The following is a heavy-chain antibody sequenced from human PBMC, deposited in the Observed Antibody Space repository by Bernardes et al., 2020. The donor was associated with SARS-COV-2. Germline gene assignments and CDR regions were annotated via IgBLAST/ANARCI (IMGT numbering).Heavy chain of an antibody. D-gene: IGHD2-2*02. CDR1: GFSLSTSGVV. CDR2: IYWNDDK. CDR3: AHRSTQKRGIVVVPAAILYYFDY. Sequence: TLVNPTHTLTLTCTFSGFSLSTSGVVVGWIRQPPGKALEWLALIYWNDDKRYSPSLKSRLTITKDTSKNQVVLTMTNMDPVDTATYYCAHRSTQKRGIVVVPAAILYYFDYWGQGTLVTVSS. J-gene: IGHJ4*02. V-gene: IGHV2-5*01.